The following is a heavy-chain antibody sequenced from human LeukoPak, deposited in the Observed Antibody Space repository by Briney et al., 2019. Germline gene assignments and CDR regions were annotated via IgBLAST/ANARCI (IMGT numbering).Heavy chain of an antibody. CDR1: GGSISGYY. J-gene: IGHJ4*02. D-gene: IGHD6-19*01. CDR2: LYYMRGA. CDR3: LISSGWRLDH. V-gene: IGHV4-59*12. Sequence: SETLSLTCTVSGGSISGYYWSWSRQPPGKGVEWIGNLYYMRGAWYKSSLKSRVTTSVDTSRNEFSLKLSSVTAADSAVYYCLISSGWRLDHWGQGTLVTVSS.